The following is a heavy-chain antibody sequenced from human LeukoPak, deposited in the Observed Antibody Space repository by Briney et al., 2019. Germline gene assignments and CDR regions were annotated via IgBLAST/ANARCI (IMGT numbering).Heavy chain of an antibody. CDR2: INPYSGDT. Sequence: ASVTVSCKASGYTCTGYHIHWVRQAPGQGLEWMGRINPYSGDTNFAQKFQGRVTMTRETHLTTAYMDLSSLTPDDTAVYFCARDQGSLTRTWYTGYWGQGTQVTVSS. CDR3: ARDQGSLTRTWYTGY. CDR1: GYTCTGYH. V-gene: IGHV1-2*06. D-gene: IGHD6-13*01. J-gene: IGHJ4*02.